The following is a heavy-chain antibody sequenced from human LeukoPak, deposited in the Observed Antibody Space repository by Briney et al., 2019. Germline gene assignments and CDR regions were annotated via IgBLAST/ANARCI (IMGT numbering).Heavy chain of an antibody. J-gene: IGHJ4*02. CDR1: GFTFSSYA. Sequence: GGSLRLSCAASGFTFSSYAMHWVRQAPGKGLEWVAVISYDGSNKYYADSVKGRFTISRDKSKNTLFLQMNSLRAEDTAIYYCARDGSQRASLFDYWGQGTLVTVSS. D-gene: IGHD1-1*01. CDR2: ISYDGSNK. V-gene: IGHV3-30*04. CDR3: ARDGSQRASLFDY.